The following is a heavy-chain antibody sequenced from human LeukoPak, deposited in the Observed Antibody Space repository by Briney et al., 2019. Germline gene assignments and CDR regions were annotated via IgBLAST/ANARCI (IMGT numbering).Heavy chain of an antibody. CDR3: ARETIAAAEGFDY. CDR1: GFTFSSYA. J-gene: IGHJ4*02. Sequence: GRSLRLSCAASGFTFSSYAMHWVRQAPGKGLEWVSSISSSSSYIYYADSVKGRFTISRDNAKNSLYLQMNSLRAEDTAVYYCARETIAAAEGFDYWGQGTLVTVSS. D-gene: IGHD6-13*01. V-gene: IGHV3-21*01. CDR2: ISSSSSYI.